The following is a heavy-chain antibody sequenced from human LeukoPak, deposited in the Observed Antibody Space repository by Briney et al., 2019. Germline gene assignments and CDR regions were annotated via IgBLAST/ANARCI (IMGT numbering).Heavy chain of an antibody. CDR1: GYTFTSYG. Sequence: ASVKVSCKASGYTFTSYGISWVRQAPGQGLEWMGWISAYNGNTNYAQKLQGRVTMTTDTSTSTAYMELRSLRSDDTAVYYCARGTPGYSYGPVPFDYWGQGTLVTVSS. CDR2: ISAYNGNT. V-gene: IGHV1-18*01. CDR3: ARGTPGYSYGPVPFDY. J-gene: IGHJ4*02. D-gene: IGHD5-18*01.